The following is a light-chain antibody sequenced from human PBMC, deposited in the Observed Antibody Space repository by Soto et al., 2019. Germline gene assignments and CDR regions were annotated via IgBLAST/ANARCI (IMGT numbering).Light chain of an antibody. CDR3: QPYGTSTWT. CDR2: GAS. V-gene: IGKV3-20*01. J-gene: IGKJ1*01. CDR1: QSVTSSY. Sequence: VLTQSPGTLSLSPGERATLSCRASQSVTSSYLAWYQQKPGQAPRLVIYGASYRAAGVPDRFSGSGSGTHFTLTISRLEPEDFAVYYCQPYGTSTWTFGHRTKVAI.